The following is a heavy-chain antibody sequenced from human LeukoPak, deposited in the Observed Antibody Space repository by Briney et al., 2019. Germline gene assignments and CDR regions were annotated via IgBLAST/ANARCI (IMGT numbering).Heavy chain of an antibody. CDR2: IYHSGST. CDR3: ARTPKGRYFDL. CDR1: GGSISSGGYS. J-gene: IGHJ2*01. V-gene: IGHV4-30-2*01. Sequence: PSQTLFLTCAVSGGSISSGGYSWSWIRQPPGKGLEWIGYIYHSGSTYYNPSLKSRVTISVDRSKNQFSLKLTSVTAADTAVYYCARTPKGRYFDLWGRGTLVTVSS.